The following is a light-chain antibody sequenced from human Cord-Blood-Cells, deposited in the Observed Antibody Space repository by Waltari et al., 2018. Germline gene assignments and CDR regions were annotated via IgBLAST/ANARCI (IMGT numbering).Light chain of an antibody. V-gene: IGLV6-57*01. J-gene: IGLJ3*02. CDR3: QSYDSSNWV. CDR2: EDN. Sequence: NFMLTQPHPVSESPGKTITISCTRSRGSMASNYVQWYQQRPGSSPTTVIYEDNQRPSGVPDRFSGSIDSSSNSASLTISGLKTEDEADYYCQSYDSSNWVFGGGTKLTVL. CDR1: RGSMASNY.